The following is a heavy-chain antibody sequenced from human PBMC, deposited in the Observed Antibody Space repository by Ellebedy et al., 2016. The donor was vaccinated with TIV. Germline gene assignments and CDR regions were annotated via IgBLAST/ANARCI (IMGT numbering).Heavy chain of an antibody. Sequence: ASVKVSCXASGYTFTSYGISWVRQAPGQGLEWMGWISAYNGNTNYAQKLQGRVTMTTDTSTSTAYMELRSLRSDDTAVYYCARVSWELLSNWFDPWGQGTLVTVSS. J-gene: IGHJ5*02. CDR1: GYTFTSYG. D-gene: IGHD1-26*01. CDR2: ISAYNGNT. CDR3: ARVSWELLSNWFDP. V-gene: IGHV1-18*04.